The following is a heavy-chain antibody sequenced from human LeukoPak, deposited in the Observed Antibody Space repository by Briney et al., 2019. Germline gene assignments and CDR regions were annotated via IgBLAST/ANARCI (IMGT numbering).Heavy chain of an antibody. D-gene: IGHD1-26*01. Sequence: GGSLRLSCEASGFTFDDYAMHWVRQAPGKGLEWVSAISGSGGSTYYADSVKGRFTISRDNSKNTLYLQMNSLRAEDTAVYYCAKRSVVGVWGAYYFDYWGQGTLVTVSS. V-gene: IGHV3-23*01. CDR3: AKRSVVGVWGAYYFDY. CDR2: ISGSGGST. CDR1: GFTFDDYA. J-gene: IGHJ4*02.